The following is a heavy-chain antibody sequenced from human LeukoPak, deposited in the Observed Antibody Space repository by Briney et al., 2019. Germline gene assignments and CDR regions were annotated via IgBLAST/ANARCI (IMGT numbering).Heavy chain of an antibody. D-gene: IGHD2-21*02. CDR2: IKQDGSEK. V-gene: IGHV3-7*01. Sequence: PGGSLRLSCAASGFTFDDYGMSWVRQAPGKGLEWVANIKQDGSEKYYVDSVKGRFTISRDNAKNSLYLQMNSLRAEDTAVYYCARDFGGDSDDYWGQGTLVTVSS. J-gene: IGHJ4*02. CDR3: ARDFGGDSDDY. CDR1: GFTFDDYG.